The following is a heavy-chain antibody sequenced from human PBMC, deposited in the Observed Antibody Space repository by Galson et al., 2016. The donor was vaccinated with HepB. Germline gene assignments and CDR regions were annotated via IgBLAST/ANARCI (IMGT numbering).Heavy chain of an antibody. J-gene: IGHJ4*02. V-gene: IGHV3-48*04. Sequence: SLRLSCAASGFTFSSYSMNWVRQAPGKGLEWVSYISSSSSTIYYADSVKGRFTISRDDPKFSVYLEMNSLRVDDTAVYYCARDRRGSGWYNDYWGQGTLVTVSS. CDR2: ISSSSSTI. D-gene: IGHD6-19*01. CDR1: GFTFSSYS. CDR3: ARDRRGSGWYNDY.